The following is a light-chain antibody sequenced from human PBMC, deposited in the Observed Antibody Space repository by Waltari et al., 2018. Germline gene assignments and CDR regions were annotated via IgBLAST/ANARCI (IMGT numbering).Light chain of an antibody. CDR1: QSVSRT. V-gene: IGKV3-20*01. CDR2: AAS. Sequence: EIVLTQSPGTLSLSPGERATLSCRASQSVSRTLAWYQQKPGQAPMLLSYAASSRATGIPDRFSGSGSGTDFSLTISRLEPEDFAVYYCQKYGTVPATFGPGTKVEIK. J-gene: IGKJ1*01. CDR3: QKYGTVPAT.